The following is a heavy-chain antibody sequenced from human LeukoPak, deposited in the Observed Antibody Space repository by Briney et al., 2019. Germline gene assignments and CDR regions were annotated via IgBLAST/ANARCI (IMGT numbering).Heavy chain of an antibody. J-gene: IGHJ6*03. CDR2: ISAYNGNT. D-gene: IGHD2-15*01. Sequence: ASVTVSCKASGYTFTSYGISWVRQAPGQGLEWMGWISAYNGNTNYAQKLQGRVTMTTDTSTSTAYMELRSLRSDDTAVYYCARDRYCSGGSCYVRSYYYYMDVWGKGTTVTVSS. CDR1: GYTFTSYG. V-gene: IGHV1-18*01. CDR3: ARDRYCSGGSCYVRSYYYYMDV.